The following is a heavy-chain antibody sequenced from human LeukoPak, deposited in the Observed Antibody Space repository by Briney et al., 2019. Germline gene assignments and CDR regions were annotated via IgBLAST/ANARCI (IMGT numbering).Heavy chain of an antibody. CDR2: IYSGVPT. V-gene: IGHV4-4*09. J-gene: IGHJ4*02. CDR1: GVPISRFY. Sequence: SETLSLTCTTSGVPISRFYWSWVRQPPGKGLEWIVNIYSGVPTYFNPSLKSRVIISVDTSKNQFSLNLTSVTAADTAMYYCVQTTGWPGFDYWGQGILVTVSS. D-gene: IGHD1-1*01. CDR3: VQTTGWPGFDY.